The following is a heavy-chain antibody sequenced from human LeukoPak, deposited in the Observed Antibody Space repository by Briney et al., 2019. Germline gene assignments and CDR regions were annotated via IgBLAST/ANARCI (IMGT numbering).Heavy chain of an antibody. CDR3: AKHDPRRVVITNWFDP. CDR2: ISGSDGTT. D-gene: IGHD3-22*01. J-gene: IGHJ5*02. Sequence: GGSLRLSCAASGFTFSTYAMSWVRQAPGKGLEWVSSISGSDGTTYYADSVKGRFAISRDNSKNTLYLQMNSLRAEDTAVYYCAKHDPRRVVITNWFDPWGQGTLVTVSS. CDR1: GFTFSTYA. V-gene: IGHV3-23*01.